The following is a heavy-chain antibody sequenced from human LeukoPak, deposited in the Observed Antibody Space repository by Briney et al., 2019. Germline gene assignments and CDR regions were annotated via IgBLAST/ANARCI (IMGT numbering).Heavy chain of an antibody. V-gene: IGHV3-53*01. CDR2: IYSGGST. CDR3: ASTGSSDPNFDY. Sequence: PGGSLRLSCAASGFTFSSYWMHWVRQAPGKGLEWVSVIYSGGSTYYADSVKGRFTISRDNSKNTLYLQMNSLRAEDTAVYYCASTGSSDPNFDYWGQGTLVTVSS. D-gene: IGHD3-10*01. CDR1: GFTFSSYW. J-gene: IGHJ4*02.